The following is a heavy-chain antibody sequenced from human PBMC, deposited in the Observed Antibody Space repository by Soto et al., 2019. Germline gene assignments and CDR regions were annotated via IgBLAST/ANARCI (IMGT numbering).Heavy chain of an antibody. CDR2: INPNSGGT. CDR3: ARGMKIRTGDSLGDAFDI. D-gene: IGHD7-27*01. V-gene: IGHV1-2*04. J-gene: IGHJ3*02. Sequence: GESLKISCKASGYTFTGYYMHWVRQAPGQGLEWMGWINPNSGGTNYAQKFQGWVTMTRDTSISTAYMELSRLRSDDTAVYYCARGMKIRTGDSLGDAFDIWGQGTMVTVSS. CDR1: GYTFTGYY.